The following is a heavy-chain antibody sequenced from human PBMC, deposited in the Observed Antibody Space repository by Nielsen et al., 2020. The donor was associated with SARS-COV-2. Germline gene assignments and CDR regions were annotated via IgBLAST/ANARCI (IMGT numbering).Heavy chain of an antibody. Sequence: GESLKISCAASGFSFTYYTMNWIRQAPGQGLEWVSSISSDSTYISYADSVQGRFAISRDNAKNSLYLQMNNLRAGDTAVYYCARIIIQCSSTHCYTLGGMDVWGKGTTVTVSS. V-gene: IGHV3-21*01. CDR1: GFSFTYYT. CDR3: ARIIIQCSSTHCYTLGGMDV. J-gene: IGHJ6*04. CDR2: ISSDSTYI. D-gene: IGHD2-2*02.